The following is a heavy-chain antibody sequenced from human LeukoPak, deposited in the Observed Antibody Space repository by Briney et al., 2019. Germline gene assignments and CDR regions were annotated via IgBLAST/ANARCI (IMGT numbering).Heavy chain of an antibody. CDR2: IIPIFGTA. CDR1: GGTFSSYA. Sequence: GASVKVSCKASGGTFSSYAISWVRQAPGQGLEWMGGIIPIFGTANYAQKFQGRVTITADESTSTAYMELSSLRSEDTAVYYCAVTSDVYGDYATHARAYYYYYYMDVWGKGTTVTISS. D-gene: IGHD4-17*01. V-gene: IGHV1-69*13. CDR3: AVTSDVYGDYATHARAYYYYYYMDV. J-gene: IGHJ6*03.